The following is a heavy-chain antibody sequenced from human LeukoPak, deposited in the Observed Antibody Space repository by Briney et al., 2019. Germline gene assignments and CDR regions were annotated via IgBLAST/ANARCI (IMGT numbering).Heavy chain of an antibody. CDR3: AKGSSETDDNAFQI. CDR2: MRDDGSLK. J-gene: IGHJ3*02. CDR1: GFTLSTCS. V-gene: IGHV3-30*02. D-gene: IGHD1-26*01. Sequence: PGGSLRLSCAASGFTLSTCSMHSVRQAPGKGLEWVACMRDDGSLKHYADSVKARFTISRDNSKNTMYLQMDSLPADDTAVFYCAKGSSETDDNAFQIGGNVSMVSV.